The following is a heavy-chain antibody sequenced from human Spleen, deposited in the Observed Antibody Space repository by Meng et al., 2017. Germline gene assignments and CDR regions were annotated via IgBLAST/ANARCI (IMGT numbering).Heavy chain of an antibody. CDR3: ASFLYYYDVGGQTLG. CDR2: IYHNGDT. CDR1: DDSISSYY. D-gene: IGHD3-22*01. J-gene: IGHJ4*02. Sequence: QVQFQESGPGLVKPSETMSLTCTVSDDSISSYYWNWIRQPPGKGLEWIGFIYHNGDTNYNPSLKSRVTISVDTSKNQFSLKLVSVTAADTAVYYCASFLYYYDVGGQTLGWGQGTLVTVSS. V-gene: IGHV4-59*01.